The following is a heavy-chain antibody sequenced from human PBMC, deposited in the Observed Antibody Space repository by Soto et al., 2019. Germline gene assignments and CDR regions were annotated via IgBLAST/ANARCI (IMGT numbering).Heavy chain of an antibody. J-gene: IGHJ5*02. V-gene: IGHV4-31*03. D-gene: IGHD5-12*01. Sequence: TLSLTCTFSVVSISSGGYYCSWIRQHPGKGLEWIGYIYYSGSTYYNPSLKSRVTISVDTSKNQFSLKLSSVTAADTAVYYCARDFRGRKWPRFEPWGQGTLVTVSS. CDR2: IYYSGST. CDR3: ARDFRGRKWPRFEP. CDR1: VVSISSGGYY.